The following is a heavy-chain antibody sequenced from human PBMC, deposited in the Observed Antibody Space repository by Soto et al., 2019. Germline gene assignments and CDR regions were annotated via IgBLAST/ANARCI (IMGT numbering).Heavy chain of an antibody. CDR1: GYSFTSYW. CDR2: IYPGDSDT. V-gene: IGHV5-51*01. J-gene: IGHJ6*02. CDR3: ARHLIVSSWYRYYYYGMDV. D-gene: IGHD6-13*01. Sequence: GESLKISCKGSGYSFTSYWIGWVRQMPGKGLEWMGIIYPGDSDTRYSPSFQGQVTISADKSISTAYLQWSSLKASDTAMYYCARHLIVSSWYRYYYYGMDVWGQGTTVTGSS.